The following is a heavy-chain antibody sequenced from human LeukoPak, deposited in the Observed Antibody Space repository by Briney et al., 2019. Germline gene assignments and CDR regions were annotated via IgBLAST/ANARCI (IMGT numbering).Heavy chain of an antibody. D-gene: IGHD5-18*01. CDR1: GGSISSSSYY. J-gene: IGHJ4*02. V-gene: IGHV4-39*02. CDR3: ARDQVHEYSYGYIY. CDR2: IYYSGST. Sequence: SETLSLTCTVSGGSISSSSYYWGWIRQPPGKGLEWIGSIYYSGSTYYNPSLKSRVTISVDTSKNQFSLKLSSVTAADTAVYYCARDQVHEYSYGYIYWGQGTLVTVSS.